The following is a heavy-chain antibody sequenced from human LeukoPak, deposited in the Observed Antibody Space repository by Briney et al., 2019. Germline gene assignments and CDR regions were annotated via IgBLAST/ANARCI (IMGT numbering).Heavy chain of an antibody. V-gene: IGHV3-23*01. CDR3: ARRSGWYYFDY. Sequence: GGSLRLSCAASGFTLRTYAMNWVRQAPGKGLEWVSGISGSGGSGGTYYADSVKGRFSISRDNSNNMLYLEMNSLRVEDTAVYYCARRSGWYYFDYWGQGTLVTVSS. D-gene: IGHD6-19*01. J-gene: IGHJ4*02. CDR1: GFTLRTYA. CDR2: ISGSGGSGGT.